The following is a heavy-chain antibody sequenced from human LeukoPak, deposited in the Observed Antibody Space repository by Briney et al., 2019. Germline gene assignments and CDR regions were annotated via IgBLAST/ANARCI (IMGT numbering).Heavy chain of an antibody. CDR1: GFTFSNYA. Sequence: PGGSLRLSCAASGFTFSNYATTWVRQTPGKGLEWVSTLGNSGGFTSYADSVKGRFTISRDNSKSTLFLQMNSLRADDTAIYYCAKGGYTSGFDYWGQGTLVTVSS. D-gene: IGHD6-19*01. CDR3: AKGGYTSGFDY. CDR2: LGNSGGFT. V-gene: IGHV3-23*01. J-gene: IGHJ4*02.